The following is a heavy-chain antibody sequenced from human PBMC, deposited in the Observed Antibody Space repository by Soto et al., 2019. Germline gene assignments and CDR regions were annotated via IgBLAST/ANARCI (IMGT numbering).Heavy chain of an antibody. V-gene: IGHV5-51*01. CDR1: GYSFTSYW. Sequence: GESLKISCKGSGYSFTSYWIGWVRQMPGKGLEWMGIIYPGDSDTRYSPSFQGQVTISADKSISTAYLQWSSLKASDTAMYYCAKVSFSRGSAYYYGMDVWGKGTTVTVSS. J-gene: IGHJ6*04. D-gene: IGHD3-16*02. CDR3: AKVSFSRGSAYYYGMDV. CDR2: IYPGDSDT.